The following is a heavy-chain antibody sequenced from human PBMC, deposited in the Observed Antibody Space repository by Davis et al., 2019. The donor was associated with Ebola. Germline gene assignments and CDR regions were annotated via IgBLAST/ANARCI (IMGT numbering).Heavy chain of an antibody. V-gene: IGHV1-18*01. CDR1: GYTFSNYG. D-gene: IGHD6-19*01. J-gene: IGHJ4*02. CDR3: ARVPFSSGWPLYFDY. CDR2: ITPYSGNT. Sequence: ASVKVSCKASGYTFSNYGITWVRQAPGQGLEWVGWITPYSGNTEYAQKLQGRVSLTTDTSTNTAYMELRSLRSDDTAMYYCARVPFSSGWPLYFDYWGQGALVTVSS.